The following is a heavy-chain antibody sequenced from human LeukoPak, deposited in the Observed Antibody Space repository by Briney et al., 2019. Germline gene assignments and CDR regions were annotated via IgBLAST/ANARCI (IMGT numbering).Heavy chain of an antibody. CDR1: GGSISSSSYY. CDR2: IYYSGST. J-gene: IGHJ5*02. D-gene: IGHD1-26*01. CDR3: ARDHRGSYYRYNWFDP. V-gene: IGHV4-39*07. Sequence: SETLSLTCTVSGGSISSSSYYWGWIRQPPGKGLEWIGSIYYSGSTYYNPSLKSRVTISVDTSKNQFSLKLSSVTAADTAVYYCARDHRGSYYRYNWFDPWGQGTLVTVSS.